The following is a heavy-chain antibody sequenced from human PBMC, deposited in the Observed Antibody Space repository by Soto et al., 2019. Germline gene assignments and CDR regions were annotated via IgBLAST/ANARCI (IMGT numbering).Heavy chain of an antibody. CDR3: AKGGSGNYLTYYYYYGMDV. D-gene: IGHD3-22*01. V-gene: IGHV3-30*18. Sequence: GGSLRLSCEASGFTFRNNGMHWVRQVPGKGLEWVAVISYDGNNKYYADSVKGRFTISRDNSKNTVYLQMNNLRAEDTAMYYCAKGGSGNYLTYYYYYGMDVWGQGTTVTVSS. J-gene: IGHJ6*02. CDR2: ISYDGNNK. CDR1: GFTFRNNG.